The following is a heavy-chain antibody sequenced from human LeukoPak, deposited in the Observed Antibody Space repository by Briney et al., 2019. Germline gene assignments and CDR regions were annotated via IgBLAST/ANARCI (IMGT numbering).Heavy chain of an antibody. J-gene: IGHJ4*02. Sequence: GGSLRLSCAASGFTFSSYWMSWVRQAPGKGLEWVANIKRDGREKYYVDSVKGRFTMSRDNAKNSLYLQMNSLRAEDTAVYYCARGWSQTATVGFDYWGQGTLVTVSS. CDR3: ARGWSQTATVGFDY. CDR2: IKRDGREK. CDR1: GFTFSSYW. D-gene: IGHD4-23*01. V-gene: IGHV3-7*05.